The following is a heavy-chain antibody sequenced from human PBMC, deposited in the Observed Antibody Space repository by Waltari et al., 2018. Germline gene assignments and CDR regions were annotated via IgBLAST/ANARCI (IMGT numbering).Heavy chain of an antibody. D-gene: IGHD5-12*01. CDR1: GFTFSSYA. CDR2: LVSSGIST. Sequence: EVQLLESGGGLEQPGGSLRLSCAASGFTFSSYAMTWVRQAPGKGLEWVSSLVSSGISTYYATSVEGRFTVSRDNSRNTLYLQMNSLRAEDTAVYYCARDQHGYSGYDRDAFDIWGQGTMVTVSS. V-gene: IGHV3-23*01. J-gene: IGHJ3*02. CDR3: ARDQHGYSGYDRDAFDI.